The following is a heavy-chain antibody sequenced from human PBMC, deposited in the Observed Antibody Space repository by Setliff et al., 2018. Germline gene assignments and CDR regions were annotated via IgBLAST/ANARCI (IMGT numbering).Heavy chain of an antibody. CDR2: INWNGGTT. D-gene: IGHD3-16*01. J-gene: IGHJ4*02. CDR3: AKNRGSGYVSGMTFGYSHPWATDS. CDR1: GFTFDDYG. Sequence: PGGSLRLSCAASGFTFDDYGMSWVRQAPGKGLEWVSGINWNGGTTYYAGSVKGRFSISRDNSRNMLYLQMNGLRAEDAALYYCAKNRGSGYVSGMTFGYSHPWATDSWGQGALVTVSS. V-gene: IGHV3-20*04.